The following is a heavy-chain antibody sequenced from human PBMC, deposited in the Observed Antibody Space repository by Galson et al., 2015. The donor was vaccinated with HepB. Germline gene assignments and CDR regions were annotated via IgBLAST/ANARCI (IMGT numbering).Heavy chain of an antibody. CDR2: IWTDGNNK. V-gene: IGHV3-30*02. J-gene: IGHJ4*02. CDR1: GLTLSNYV. Sequence: SLRLSCAASGLTLSNYVVHWVRQAPGQGLEWVACIWTDGNNKVSVDSVKGRFTISRDNSRNTVSLQMSSLRTEDTAVYYCAIESPPRDFDSWGQGTLVTVSS. CDR3: AIESPPRDFDS.